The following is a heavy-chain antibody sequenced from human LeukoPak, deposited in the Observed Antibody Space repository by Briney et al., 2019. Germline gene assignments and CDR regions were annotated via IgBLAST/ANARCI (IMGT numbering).Heavy chain of an antibody. CDR1: GFTFSSYA. CDR3: ARGAAGYPAVAGGGFDY. J-gene: IGHJ4*02. V-gene: IGHV3-30-3*01. D-gene: IGHD6-19*01. Sequence: GGSLRLSCAASGFTFSSYAMHWVRQAPGKGLEWVAVISYDGSNEYYADSVKGRFTISRDNSKNTLYLQMNSLRAEDTAVYYCARGAAGYPAVAGGGFDYWGQGTLVTVSS. CDR2: ISYDGSNE.